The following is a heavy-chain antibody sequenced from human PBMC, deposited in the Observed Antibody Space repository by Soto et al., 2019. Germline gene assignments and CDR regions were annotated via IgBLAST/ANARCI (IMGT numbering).Heavy chain of an antibody. CDR1: GGSISSSNW. CDR3: ASLLRDDAFDI. J-gene: IGHJ3*02. Sequence: QVQLQESGPGLVKPSGTLSLTCAVSGGSISSSNWWSWVRQPPGKGLEWIGEIYHSGSTNYNPSLKXRXSXSXXTSKSPFSLKLCSVTAGDTAVYYCASLLRDDAFDIWGQGTSVALAS. CDR2: IYHSGST. V-gene: IGHV4-4*02. D-gene: IGHD3-10*01.